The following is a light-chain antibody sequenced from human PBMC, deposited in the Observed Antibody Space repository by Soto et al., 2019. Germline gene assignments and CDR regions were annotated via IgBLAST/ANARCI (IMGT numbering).Light chain of an antibody. J-gene: IGLJ3*02. CDR2: EVS. V-gene: IGLV2-14*01. CDR1: SSDVGTYNY. Sequence: QSALTQPAPVSGSPGQSITISCTGTSSDVGTYNYVSWYQQHPGKAPKLMIYEVSNRPSRVSNRFSGSKSGNTASLTISGLQAEDEADYYCSSYTISSTWVFGGGTKVTVL. CDR3: SSYTISSTWV.